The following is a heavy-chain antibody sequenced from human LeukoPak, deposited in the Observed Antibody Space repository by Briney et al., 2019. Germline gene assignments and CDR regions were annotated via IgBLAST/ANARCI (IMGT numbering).Heavy chain of an antibody. J-gene: IGHJ4*02. CDR1: GFTFSSYS. V-gene: IGHV3-48*04. CDR3: ADSSGHFY. Sequence: GGSLRLSCAASGFTFSSYSMNWVRQAPGKGLEWVSYISSSSSTIYYADSVKGRFTISRDNAKNSLYLQMNSLRAEDTAVYYCADSSGHFYWGQGTLVTVSS. CDR2: ISSSSSTI. D-gene: IGHD6-19*01.